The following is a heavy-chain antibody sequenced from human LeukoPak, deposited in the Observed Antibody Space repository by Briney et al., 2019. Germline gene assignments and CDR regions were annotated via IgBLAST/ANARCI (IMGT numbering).Heavy chain of an antibody. D-gene: IGHD6-13*01. Sequence: ASVKVSYKASGYTFTSYYMHWVRQAPGQGLEWMGIINPSGGSTSYAQKFQGRVTMTRDMSTSTVYMELSSLRSEDTAVYYCARSETESIAAAGTGWFDPWGQGTLVTVSS. J-gene: IGHJ5*02. CDR2: INPSGGST. CDR3: ARSETESIAAAGTGWFDP. V-gene: IGHV1-46*01. CDR1: GYTFTSYY.